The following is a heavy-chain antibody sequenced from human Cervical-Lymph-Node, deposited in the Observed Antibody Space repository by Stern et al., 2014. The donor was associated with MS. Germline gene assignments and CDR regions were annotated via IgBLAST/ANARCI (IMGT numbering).Heavy chain of an antibody. J-gene: IGHJ4*02. V-gene: IGHV3-21*06. CDR3: VRARSTVAPYYFDN. CDR2: ITGTSLYI. CDR1: GFTFINYH. D-gene: IGHD3-10*01. Sequence: EVQLEESGGGLVKPGGSLRLSCATSGFTFINYHMNWVRQAPGNGLEWVSSITGTSLYINYADSVKGRFTISRDNARNSLSLQMNSLRAEDTAVYYCVRARSTVAPYYFDNWGQGTLVTVSS.